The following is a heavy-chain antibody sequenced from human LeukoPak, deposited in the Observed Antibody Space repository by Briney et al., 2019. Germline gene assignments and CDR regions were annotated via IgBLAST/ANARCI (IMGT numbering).Heavy chain of an antibody. CDR3: TKDLLYSSSSAVDS. V-gene: IGHV3-23*01. J-gene: IGHJ4*02. Sequence: GRSLRLSCAASGSTFSNFAMSWVRQAPGKGLEWVSTISVSGGSTYYADSVKGRFTISRDNSKNTLYLQMNSLRAEDTAVYYCTKDLLYSSSSAVDSWGQGSLVTVSS. D-gene: IGHD6-13*01. CDR2: ISVSGGST. CDR1: GSTFSNFA.